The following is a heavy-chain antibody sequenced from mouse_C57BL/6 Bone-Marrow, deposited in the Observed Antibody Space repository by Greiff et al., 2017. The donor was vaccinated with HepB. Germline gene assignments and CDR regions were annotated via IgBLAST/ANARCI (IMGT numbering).Heavy chain of an antibody. CDR2: INPSSGYT. Sequence: AQLQQSGAELAKPGASVKLSCKASGYTFTSYWMHWVKQRPGQGLEWIGYINPSSGYTKYNQKFKDTATLTADKSSSTAYMQLSSLTYEDSAVYYCARDRFAYWGQGTLVTVSA. J-gene: IGHJ3*01. V-gene: IGHV1-7*01. CDR1: GYTFTSYW. CDR3: ARDRFAY.